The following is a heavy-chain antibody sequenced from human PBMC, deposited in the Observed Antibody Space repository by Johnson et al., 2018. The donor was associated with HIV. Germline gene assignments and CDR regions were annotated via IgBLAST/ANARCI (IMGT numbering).Heavy chain of an antibody. CDR3: AKPRSLWLEGAFDI. CDR2: IQYDGSNK. Sequence: QVQLVESGGGVVQPGGSLRFFCAASGFSFSSYGMHWVRQAPGKGLEWVAFIQYDGSNKYYADSVKGRFTISRDNSKNTLYLKMNSLRAEETAGYYCAKPRSLWLEGAFDIWGQGTMVTVSS. J-gene: IGHJ3*02. CDR1: GFSFSSYG. V-gene: IGHV3-30*02. D-gene: IGHD3-10*01.